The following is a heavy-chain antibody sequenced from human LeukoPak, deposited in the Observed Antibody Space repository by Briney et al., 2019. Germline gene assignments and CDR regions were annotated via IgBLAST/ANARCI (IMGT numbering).Heavy chain of an antibody. Sequence: PSETLSLTYTVSGGSISSYYWSWIRQPPGKGLEWIGYIYYSGSTNYNPSLKSRVTISVDTSKNQFSLKLSSVTAADTAVYYCARVQQLAWFDPWGQGTLVTVSS. J-gene: IGHJ5*02. D-gene: IGHD6-13*01. CDR3: ARVQQLAWFDP. CDR2: IYYSGST. CDR1: GGSISSYY. V-gene: IGHV4-59*01.